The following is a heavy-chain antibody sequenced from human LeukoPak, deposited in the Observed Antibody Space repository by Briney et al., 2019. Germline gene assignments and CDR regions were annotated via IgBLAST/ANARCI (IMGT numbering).Heavy chain of an antibody. CDR3: AKDLGSGSGTYYYFDY. CDR1: GFTFSSYA. CDR2: ISGSGGST. V-gene: IGHV3-23*01. Sequence: GGSLRLSCAASGFTFSSYAMSWVRQAPGKGLEWVSAISGSGGSTYYADSVKGRFTISRDNSKNTLYLQMNSLRAEDTAVYYCAKDLGSGSGTYYYFDYWGQGTLVTVSS. D-gene: IGHD1-26*01. J-gene: IGHJ4*02.